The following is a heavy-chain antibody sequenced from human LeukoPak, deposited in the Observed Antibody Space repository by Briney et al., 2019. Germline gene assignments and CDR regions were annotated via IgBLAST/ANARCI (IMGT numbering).Heavy chain of an antibody. J-gene: IGHJ5*02. CDR3: AKDHEGLDP. CDR2: ISGSGGST. Sequence: TGGSLRLSCAGSGFTFSSYAMRWVRQAPGKGLEWVSAISGSGGSTYYADSVKGRFTISRDNSKSTLYLQMNSLRAEDTAVYYCAKDHEGLDPWGQGTLVTVSS. V-gene: IGHV3-23*01. CDR1: GFTFSSYA.